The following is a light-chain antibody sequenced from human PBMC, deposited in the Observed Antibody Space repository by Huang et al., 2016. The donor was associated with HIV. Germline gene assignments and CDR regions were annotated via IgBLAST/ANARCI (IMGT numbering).Light chain of an antibody. CDR2: SAC. Sequence: DIQMTQSPSSLSSSVGDRVTIACRASQSIRKFLNWYQQKPGEAPKLLMLSACSLLSGVPSMFSGSGSGTDFTLTLTSLQPEDFATYYCQQTDTTPRTCGQGTKV. V-gene: IGKV1-39*01. CDR1: QSIRKF. J-gene: IGKJ1*01. CDR3: QQTDTTPRT.